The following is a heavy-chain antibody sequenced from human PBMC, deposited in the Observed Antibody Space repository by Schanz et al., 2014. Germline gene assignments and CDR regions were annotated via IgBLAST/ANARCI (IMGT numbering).Heavy chain of an antibody. Sequence: QVQLVQSGAEVKKPGASVKVSCKASGYTLTNFDINWVRQAPGQGLEWMGWMNPNSGTTGYAQKFQGRVTMTRNTSTSTAYMELSSLRSDDTAVYYCAKDRMGASYYFDYWGQGTLVAVST. J-gene: IGHJ4*02. CDR1: GYTLTNFD. CDR3: AKDRMGASYYFDY. D-gene: IGHD3-16*01. V-gene: IGHV1-8*01. CDR2: MNPNSGTT.